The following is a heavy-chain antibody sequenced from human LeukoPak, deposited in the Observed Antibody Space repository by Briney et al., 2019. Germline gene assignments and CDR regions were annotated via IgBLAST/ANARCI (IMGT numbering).Heavy chain of an antibody. D-gene: IGHD3-22*01. J-gene: IGHJ3*02. CDR1: GYTFTGYY. Sequence: SVKVTCKASGYTFTGYYMHWVRQAPGQGLEWMGGIIPIFGTANYAQKFQGRVTITADESTSTAYMELSSLRSEDTAVYYCARDPEVVEGAFDIWGQGTMVTVSS. V-gene: IGHV1-69*13. CDR3: ARDPEVVEGAFDI. CDR2: IIPIFGTA.